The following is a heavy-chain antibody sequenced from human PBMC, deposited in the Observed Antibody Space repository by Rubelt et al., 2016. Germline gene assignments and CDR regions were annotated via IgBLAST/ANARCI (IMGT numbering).Heavy chain of an antibody. CDR1: GYTFTSYA. CDR2: INAGNGNT. V-gene: IGHV1-3*01. D-gene: IGHD2-15*01. CDR3: ARGDIVVVVAASNPLDY. J-gene: IGHJ4*02. Sequence: QVQLVQSGAEVKKPGASVKVSCKASGYTFTSYAMHWVRQAPGQRLEWMGWINAGNGNTNYAQKLQGRVTMTTDTSTSTAYMERRSLRSDDTAVYYCARGDIVVVVAASNPLDYWGQGTLVTVSS.